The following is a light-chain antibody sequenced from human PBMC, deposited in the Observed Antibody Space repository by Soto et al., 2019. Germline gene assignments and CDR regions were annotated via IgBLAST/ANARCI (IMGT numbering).Light chain of an antibody. J-gene: IGLJ3*02. CDR1: TSDVGGYNR. CDR3: SSFTISSTWV. V-gene: IGLV2-14*03. CDR2: DVS. Sequence: QSALTQPASVSGSPGQSITISCTGTTSDVGGYNRVSWYQQHPGKAPTLMIKDVSNRPSGVSDRFSGSKSGNTASLTISGLQPEDKDDYYCSSFTISSTWVFGGGTKVTVL.